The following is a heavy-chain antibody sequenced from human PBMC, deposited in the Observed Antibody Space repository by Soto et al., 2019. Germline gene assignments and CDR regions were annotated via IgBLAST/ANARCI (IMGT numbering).Heavy chain of an antibody. CDR3: AKHLSNGSPDY. J-gene: IGHJ4*02. V-gene: IGHV3-23*01. D-gene: IGHD2-15*01. CDR2: ISGSGGGT. CDR1: GFTFSSYA. Sequence: GGSLRLSCAASGFTFSSYAMSWVRQAPGKGLEWVSLISGSGGGTYYADSVKGRFTISRDNSKNTLYLQMKRLRAEDTAVFYCAKHLSNGSPDYWGQGTLVTVSS.